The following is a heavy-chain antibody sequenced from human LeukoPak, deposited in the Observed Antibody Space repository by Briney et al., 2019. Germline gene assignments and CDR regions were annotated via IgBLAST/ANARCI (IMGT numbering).Heavy chain of an antibody. CDR2: ISSSSSTI. D-gene: IGHD5-12*01. Sequence: PGGSLRLSCAASGFTFSSYSMNWVRQAPGKGLEWVSYISSSSSTIYYADSVKGRFTISRDNAKNSLYLQMNSLRAVDTAVYYCARTIPASRGYSGYDYGWGYYFDYWGQGTLVTVSS. J-gene: IGHJ4*02. CDR3: ARTIPASRGYSGYDYGWGYYFDY. V-gene: IGHV3-48*04. CDR1: GFTFSSYS.